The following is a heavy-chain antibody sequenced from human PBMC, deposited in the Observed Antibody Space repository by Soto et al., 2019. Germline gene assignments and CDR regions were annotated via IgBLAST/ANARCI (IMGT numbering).Heavy chain of an antibody. CDR2: IYYSGST. Sequence: SSETLSLTCTVSGGSVSSGSYYWSWIRQPPGKGLEWIGYIYYSGSTNYNPSLKSRVTISVDTSKNQFSLKLSSVTAADTAVYYCARRYGSAIDYWGQGTLVTVSS. D-gene: IGHD1-26*01. CDR1: GGSVSSGSYY. J-gene: IGHJ4*02. V-gene: IGHV4-61*01. CDR3: ARRYGSAIDY.